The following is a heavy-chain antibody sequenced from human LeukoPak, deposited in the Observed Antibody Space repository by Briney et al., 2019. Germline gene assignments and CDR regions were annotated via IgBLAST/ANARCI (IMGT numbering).Heavy chain of an antibody. CDR2: ISGSGGST. J-gene: IGHJ4*02. Sequence: SGGSLRLSCAASGFTFSNYVMSWVRQAPGKGLEWVSAISGSGGSTYYADSVKGRFTISRDNSKNTLYLQMNSLRAEGTAVYYCAKDVLLWFGEGNYFDYWGQGTLVTVSS. CDR3: AKDVLLWFGEGNYFDY. V-gene: IGHV3-23*01. D-gene: IGHD3-10*01. CDR1: GFTFSNYV.